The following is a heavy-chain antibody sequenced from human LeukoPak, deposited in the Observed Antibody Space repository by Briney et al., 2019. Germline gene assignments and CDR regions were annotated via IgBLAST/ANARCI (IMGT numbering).Heavy chain of an antibody. CDR1: GDSISSYY. CDR2: IFYSGSA. V-gene: IGHV4-59*01. Sequence: PETLSLTCTVSGDSISSYYWSWLRQPPGKGLEWIGYIFYSGSANYNPSLKSRVTISVDTSKNQFSLNLRSVTAADTAVYYCARDNSSGSFDYWGQGTLVTVSS. D-gene: IGHD3-22*01. CDR3: ARDNSSGSFDY. J-gene: IGHJ4*02.